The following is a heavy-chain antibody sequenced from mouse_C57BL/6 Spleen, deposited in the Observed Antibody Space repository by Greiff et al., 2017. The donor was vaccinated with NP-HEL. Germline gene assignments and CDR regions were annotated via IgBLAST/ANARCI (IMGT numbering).Heavy chain of an antibody. V-gene: IGHV1-62-2*01. CDR2: FYPGSGSI. J-gene: IGHJ2*01. CDR1: GYTFTEYT. CDR3: ARHEDRGYSNYADYCDY. Sequence: QVQLQQSGAELVKPGASVKLSCKASGYTFTEYTIHWVKQRSGQGLEWIGWFYPGSGSIKYNEKFKDKATLTADKSSSTVYMELSRLTTEDSAVYFGARHEDRGYSNYADYCDYWGQGTTLTVSS. D-gene: IGHD2-5*01.